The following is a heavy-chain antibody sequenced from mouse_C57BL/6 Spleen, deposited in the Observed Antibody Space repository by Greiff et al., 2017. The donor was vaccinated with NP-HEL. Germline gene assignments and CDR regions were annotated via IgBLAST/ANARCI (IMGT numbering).Heavy chain of an antibody. CDR2: IYPGDGDT. CDR3: AGAIYYGPDFDY. Sequence: VKLQQSGPELVKPGASVKISCKASGYAFSSSWMNWVKQRPGKGLEWIGRIYPGDGDTNYNGKFKGKATLTADKSSGTAYMQLSSLTSEDSAVYFWAGAIYYGPDFDYWGHSTTLTVSS. CDR1: GYAFSSSW. D-gene: IGHD2-1*01. J-gene: IGHJ2*01. V-gene: IGHV1-82*01.